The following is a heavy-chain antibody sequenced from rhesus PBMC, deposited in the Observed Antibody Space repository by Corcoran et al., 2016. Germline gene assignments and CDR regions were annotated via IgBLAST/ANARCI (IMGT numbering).Heavy chain of an antibody. J-gene: IGHJ4*01. CDR2: ISGSGGSP. CDR3: AGYYYDSGYYLGY. D-gene: IGHD3-28*01. V-gene: IGHV4-173*01. CDR1: GGSISSNY. Sequence: QVQLQESGPGLVKPSETLSLTCAVSGGSISSNYWSWIRQPPGKGLEWIGRISGSGGSPDYTPSLKSPLTMSPDTSKNQFSLKLGSVTAADPAVYYCAGYYYDSGYYLGYWGQGVLVTVSS.